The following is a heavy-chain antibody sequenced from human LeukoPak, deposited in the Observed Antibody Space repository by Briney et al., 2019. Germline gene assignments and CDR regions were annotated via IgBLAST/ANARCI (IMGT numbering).Heavy chain of an antibody. CDR3: AIARSSSSPLPLDY. D-gene: IGHD6-6*01. Sequence: ASVKVSCKASGYTFTSYGISWVRQAPGQGLEWIGWISAYNGNTNYAQKLQGRVTMTTDTSTSTAYMELRSLRSDDTAVYYCAIARSSSSPLPLDYWGQGTLVTVSS. CDR2: ISAYNGNT. CDR1: GYTFTSYG. V-gene: IGHV1-18*01. J-gene: IGHJ4*02.